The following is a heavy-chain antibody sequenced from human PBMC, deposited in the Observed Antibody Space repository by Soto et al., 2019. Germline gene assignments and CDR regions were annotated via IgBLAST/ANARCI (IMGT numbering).Heavy chain of an antibody. CDR1: GYTVTSYG. D-gene: IGHD3-16*01. CDR2: FSAYNGNT. V-gene: IGHV1-18*01. Sequence: QVPLVQSGAEVKKPGASVKVSRKASGYTVTSYGISWVRQAPGQGLEWMGWFSAYNGNTNYAQKLQGRVTMTTDTSTSTAYMELRSLRSDDTAVYYCARVRYDYIWGSYSDWVQGTLVTVSS. CDR3: ARVRYDYIWGSYSD. J-gene: IGHJ4*02.